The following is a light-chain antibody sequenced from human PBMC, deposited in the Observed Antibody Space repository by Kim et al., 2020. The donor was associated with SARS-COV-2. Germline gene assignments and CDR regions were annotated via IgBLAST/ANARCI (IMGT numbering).Light chain of an antibody. CDR3: SSYAGSV. V-gene: IGLV2-8*01. CDR1: SSDVGGYNY. J-gene: IGLJ3*02. Sequence: GSPGQSVTISCTGTSSDVGGYNYVSWYQQHPGKAPKLMIYEVSKRPSGVPDRFSGSKSGNTASLTVSGLQAEDEADYYCSSYAGSVFGGGTQLTVL. CDR2: EVS.